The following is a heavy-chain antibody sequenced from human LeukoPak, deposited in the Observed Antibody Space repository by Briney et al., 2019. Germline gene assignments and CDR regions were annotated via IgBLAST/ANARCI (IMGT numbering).Heavy chain of an antibody. D-gene: IGHD3-3*01. CDR3: ARYKKGYYDFWSGYYGLYDSNYYYYYYMDV. CDR1: GFTFSSYW. Sequence: GGSLRLSCAASGFTFSSYWMSWVRQAPGKGLEWVANIKQDGSEKYYVDSVKGRFTISRDSAKNSLYLQMNSLRAEDTAVYYCARYKKGYYDFWSGYYGLYDSNYYYYYYMDVWGKGTTVTVSS. CDR2: IKQDGSEK. V-gene: IGHV3-7*01. J-gene: IGHJ6*03.